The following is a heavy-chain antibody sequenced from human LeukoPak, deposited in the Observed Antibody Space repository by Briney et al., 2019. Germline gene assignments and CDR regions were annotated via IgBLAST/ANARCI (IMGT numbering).Heavy chain of an antibody. V-gene: IGHV6-1*01. J-gene: IGHJ4*02. Sequence: SQTLSLTCALPGDNVSINIAAWNWIRQSPSRGLEWLWRTYCRFRWYYDYALSVRSRITINPDTSKNQFPLQLNSVAPEDTAVYYCARDVSWRIDYWGQGTLVTVSS. CDR1: GDNVSINIAA. CDR2: TYCRFRWYY. CDR3: ARDVSWRIDY. D-gene: IGHD6-13*01.